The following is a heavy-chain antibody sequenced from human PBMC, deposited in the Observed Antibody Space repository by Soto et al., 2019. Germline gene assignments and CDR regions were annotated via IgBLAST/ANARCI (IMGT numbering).Heavy chain of an antibody. CDR1: GFTFSSYS. V-gene: IGHV3-48*02. J-gene: IGHJ4*02. CDR3: ARFLGDSSGWTLPFGY. CDR2: ISSISTTI. D-gene: IGHD6-19*01. Sequence: GGSLRLSCAASGFTFSSYSMNWVRQAPGKGLEWLSYISSISTTIYYADSVKGRFTISRDNAKNSLYLQMNSLRDEDTAVYYCARFLGDSSGWTLPFGYWGQGSPVPVSS.